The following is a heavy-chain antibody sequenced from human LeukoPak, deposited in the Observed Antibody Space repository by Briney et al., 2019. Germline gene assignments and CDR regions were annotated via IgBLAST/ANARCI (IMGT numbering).Heavy chain of an antibody. D-gene: IGHD2-2*02. J-gene: IGHJ4*02. Sequence: TGGSLRLSCAASGFTFSSYGMHWVRQAPGKGLEWVAFIRYDGSNKYYADSVKGRFTISRDNSKNTLYLQMNSLRAEDTAVYYCAKDLVVVPAAIGTGYWGQGTLVTVSS. CDR3: AKDLVVVPAAIGTGY. V-gene: IGHV3-30*02. CDR2: IRYDGSNK. CDR1: GFTFSSYG.